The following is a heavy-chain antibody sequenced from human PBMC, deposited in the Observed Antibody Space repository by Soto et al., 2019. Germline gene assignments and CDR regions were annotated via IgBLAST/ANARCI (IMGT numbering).Heavy chain of an antibody. D-gene: IGHD3-9*01. CDR3: AKYLKNPYYYGMDV. V-gene: IGHV3-23*01. Sequence: GGSLRLSCAASGFTFSSYAMSWVRLAPGKGLEWVSAISGSGGSTYYADSVKGRFTISRDNSKNTLYLQMNSLRAEDTAVYYCAKYLKNPYYYGMDVWGQGTTVTVSS. CDR1: GFTFSSYA. J-gene: IGHJ6*02. CDR2: ISGSGGST.